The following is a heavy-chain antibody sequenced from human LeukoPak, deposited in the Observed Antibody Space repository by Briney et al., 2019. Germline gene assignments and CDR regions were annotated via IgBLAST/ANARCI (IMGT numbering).Heavy chain of an antibody. CDR1: GFTFSSYA. CDR3: AKDDRWSIDIVVVPAAFSPAFDI. Sequence: PGGSLRLSCAASGFTFSSYAMSWVRQAPGKGLEWVGNVNQDGTEKYYMDSVKGRFTISRDNAKNSLYLQMNSLRAEDTAVYYCAKDDRWSIDIVVVPAAFSPAFDIWGQGTMVTVSS. D-gene: IGHD2-2*01. J-gene: IGHJ3*02. CDR2: VNQDGTEK. V-gene: IGHV3-7*03.